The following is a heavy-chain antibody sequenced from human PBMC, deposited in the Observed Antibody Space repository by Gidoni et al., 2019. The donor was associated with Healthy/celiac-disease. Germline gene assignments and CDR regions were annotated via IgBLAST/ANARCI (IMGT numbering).Heavy chain of an antibody. V-gene: IGHV4-38-2*02. D-gene: IGHD3-22*01. CDR2: IYHSGST. Sequence: QVQLQESGPGLVKPSETLSLTCAVSGYSISSGYYWGWIRQPPGKGLEWIGSIYHSGSTYYNPSLKSRVTISVDTSKNQFSLKLSSVTAADTAVYYCARDYYDSSGYYHFDYWGQGTLVTVSS. CDR3: ARDYYDSSGYYHFDY. CDR1: GYSISSGYY. J-gene: IGHJ4*02.